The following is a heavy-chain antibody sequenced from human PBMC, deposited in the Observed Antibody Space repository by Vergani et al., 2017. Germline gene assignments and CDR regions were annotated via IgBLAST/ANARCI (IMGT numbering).Heavy chain of an antibody. CDR2: IFYSGST. CDR3: ARHATVEWLVKLGWIDP. CDR1: GASIRSSNYY. V-gene: IGHV4-39*01. Sequence: QLQLQESGPGLVKPSATLSLTCSVSGASIRSSNYYWGWIRQPPGKGLEWIASIFYSGSTYNNPSLKSRVTRSVDTSKNQFSLKLSSVTAADTAVYFCARHATVEWLVKLGWIDPWGQGILVTVSS. D-gene: IGHD6-19*01. J-gene: IGHJ5*02.